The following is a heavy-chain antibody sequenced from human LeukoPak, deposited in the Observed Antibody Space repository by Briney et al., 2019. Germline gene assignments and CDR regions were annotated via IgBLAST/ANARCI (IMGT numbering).Heavy chain of an antibody. Sequence: AGRSLRLSCAASGFSFSIYGMHWVRQAPGKGLEWVAVIWYDGNTKYYADSVKGRFTISRDKSKNTLYLQMNSLKPEDTAVYYCARGEAFHYDSSGYPDYWGQGTVVTVSS. CDR2: IWYDGNTK. J-gene: IGHJ4*02. CDR1: GFSFSIYG. V-gene: IGHV3-33*01. CDR3: ARGEAFHYDSSGYPDY. D-gene: IGHD3-22*01.